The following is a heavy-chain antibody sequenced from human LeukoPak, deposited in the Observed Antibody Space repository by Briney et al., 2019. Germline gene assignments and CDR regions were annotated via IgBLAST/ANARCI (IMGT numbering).Heavy chain of an antibody. CDR2: IKQDGSER. CDR1: GFTFSSYW. V-gene: IGHV3-7*01. Sequence: PGGSLRLSCAASGFTFSSYWMSWVRQAPGKGLEWVANIKQDGSERYYVDSVKGRFTISRDNAKNSLYLQMNSLRAEDTAVYYCARAGWGTRLYYFDYWGQGTLVTVSS. J-gene: IGHJ4*02. CDR3: ARAGWGTRLYYFDY. D-gene: IGHD7-27*01.